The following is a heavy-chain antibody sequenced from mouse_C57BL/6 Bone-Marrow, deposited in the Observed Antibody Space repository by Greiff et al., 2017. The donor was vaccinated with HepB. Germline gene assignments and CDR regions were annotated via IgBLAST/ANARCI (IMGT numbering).Heavy chain of an antibody. V-gene: IGHV3-1*01. Sequence: EVKLQESGPGMVKPSQSLSLTCTVPGYSITSGYDWHWIRHFPGNKLEWMGYISYSGSTNYNPSLKSRISITHDTSKNHFFLKLNSVTTEDTATYYCARGEELREWYFDVWGTGTTVTVSS. J-gene: IGHJ1*03. CDR3: ARGEELREWYFDV. CDR2: ISYSGST. D-gene: IGHD1-1*01. CDR1: GYSITSGYD.